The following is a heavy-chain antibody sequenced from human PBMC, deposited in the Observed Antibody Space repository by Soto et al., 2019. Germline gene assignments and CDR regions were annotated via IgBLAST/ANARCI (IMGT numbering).Heavy chain of an antibody. Sequence: EVQLLESGGGLVQPGGSLRLSCAASGLTFGIYAMTWVRQAPGKGLEWVSGISGSGGSTYYADSVKGRFTISRDNSKNTLYLQINSLRAEDTAVYYCAKDGRTPVYYFDYWGQGTLVTVSS. CDR1: GLTFGIYA. J-gene: IGHJ4*02. D-gene: IGHD2-15*01. CDR2: ISGSGGST. CDR3: AKDGRTPVYYFDY. V-gene: IGHV3-23*01.